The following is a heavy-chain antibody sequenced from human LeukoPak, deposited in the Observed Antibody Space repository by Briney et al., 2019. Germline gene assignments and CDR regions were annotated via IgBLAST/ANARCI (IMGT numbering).Heavy chain of an antibody. Sequence: PGGSLRLSCAASGFTFSSYVMHWVRQAPGKGLEWVAFIRYDGSNKYYADSVKGRFTISRDNSKNTLYLQMNSLRAEDTAVYYCAKGDILTGYRQVDPWGQGTLVTVSS. CDR2: IRYDGSNK. CDR3: AKGDILTGYRQVDP. J-gene: IGHJ5*02. CDR1: GFTFSSYV. V-gene: IGHV3-30*02. D-gene: IGHD3-9*01.